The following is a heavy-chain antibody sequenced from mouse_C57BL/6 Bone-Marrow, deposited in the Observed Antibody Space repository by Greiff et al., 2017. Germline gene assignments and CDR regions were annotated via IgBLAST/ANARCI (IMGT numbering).Heavy chain of an antibody. CDR2: IYPRSGNT. J-gene: IGHJ2*01. CDR1: GYTFTSYG. Sequence: QVQLKQSGAELARPGASVKLSCKASGYTFTSYGISWVKQRTGPGLEWIGEIYPRSGNTYYNEKFKGKATLTADKSSSTAYMELRSLTSEDSAVYFCARRDSWAGTAYWGQGTTLTVSS. D-gene: IGHD4-1*01. CDR3: ARRDSWAGTAY. V-gene: IGHV1-81*01.